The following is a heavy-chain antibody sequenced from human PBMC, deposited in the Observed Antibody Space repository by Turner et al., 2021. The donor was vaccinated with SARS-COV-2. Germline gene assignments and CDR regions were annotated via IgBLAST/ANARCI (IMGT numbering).Heavy chain of an antibody. V-gene: IGHV1-24*01. J-gene: IGHJ6*02. CDR1: GYTLTELS. CDR3: ATALPLMGVPNYGDYYYYYGMDV. Sequence: SCKVSGYTLTELSMHWVRQAPGKGLEWMGGFDPEDGETIYAQKFQGRVTMTEDTSTDTAYMELSSLRSEDTAVYYCATALPLMGVPNYGDYYYYYGMDVWGQGSTVTVSS. D-gene: IGHD4-17*01. CDR2: FDPEDGET.